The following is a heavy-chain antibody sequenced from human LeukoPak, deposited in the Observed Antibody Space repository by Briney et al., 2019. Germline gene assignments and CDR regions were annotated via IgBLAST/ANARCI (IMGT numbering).Heavy chain of an antibody. J-gene: IGHJ4*02. V-gene: IGHV3-33*01. CDR1: GFIFRRNG. CDR2: IWYDGSKT. CDR3: ARAVGYDASTETAMDGLDY. Sequence: GGSLRLSCAASGFIFRRNGMHWVRQVPGKGLEWVALIWYDGSKTYYTDSVKGRFTISRDNSRNTLFLQMNSLRAEDTAVYYCARAVGYDASTETAMDGLDYWGQGTLVTVSS. D-gene: IGHD5-18*01.